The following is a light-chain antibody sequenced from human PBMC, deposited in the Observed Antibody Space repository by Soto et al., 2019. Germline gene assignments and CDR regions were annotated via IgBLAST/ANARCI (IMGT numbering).Light chain of an antibody. CDR2: DDS. J-gene: IGLJ2*01. Sequence: SYVVTQPPSVSVFPGQPANIACRGTNIGSKSVHWYQHKPGRAPVLVVYDDSDRPSGIPERFSGSNSANTATLTISRVEAGDEADYYCQVWDGLSDPHVFFGGGTKLTVL. CDR3: QVWDGLSDPHVF. V-gene: IGLV3-21*02. CDR1: NIGSKS.